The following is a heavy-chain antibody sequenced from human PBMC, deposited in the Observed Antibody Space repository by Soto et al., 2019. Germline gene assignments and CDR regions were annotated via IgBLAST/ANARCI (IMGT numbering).Heavy chain of an antibody. V-gene: IGHV3-64*01. CDR1: GFTFSSYD. J-gene: IGHJ4*02. CDR2: ISSNGGTT. D-gene: IGHD1-7*01. Sequence: EVQLAESGGGMVQPGGSMRLSCVASGFTFSSYDMHWVRQAPGKGLEYVSSISSNGGTTYYGNSVKGRFTISRDNSKNTLYLQMGSLLAEDMAVYYCVIRVSGNYDYWGQGTLVTVSS. CDR3: VIRVSGNYDY.